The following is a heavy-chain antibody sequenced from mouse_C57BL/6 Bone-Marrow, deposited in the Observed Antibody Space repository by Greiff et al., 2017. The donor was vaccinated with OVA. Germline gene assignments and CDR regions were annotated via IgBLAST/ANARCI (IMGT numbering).Heavy chain of an antibody. Sequence: VQLQQSGPELVKPGASVKMSCKASGYTFTDYNMHWVKQSHGKSLEWIGYINPNNGGTSYNQKFKGKATLTVNKASSTAYMELRSLTSEDSAVYYCARGGYDYDGDPWFAYWGQGTLVTVSA. D-gene: IGHD2-4*01. CDR1: GYTFTDYN. V-gene: IGHV1-22*01. CDR3: ARGGYDYDGDPWFAY. J-gene: IGHJ3*01. CDR2: INPNNGGT.